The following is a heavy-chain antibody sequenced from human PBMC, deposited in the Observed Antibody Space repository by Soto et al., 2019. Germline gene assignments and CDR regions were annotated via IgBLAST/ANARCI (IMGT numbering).Heavy chain of an antibody. CDR1: GGSFKGGSYS. CDR3: TRVFDYFDY. Sequence: SGTLSLTCTASGGSFKGGSYSWSWIRQPPGKGLVWIGYVCHTGRTSYNPSLKNRVSISMNTSKNQFSLNLDSVTATDTAVYFCTRVFDYFDYWGQGTLVTVSS. D-gene: IGHD3-3*01. J-gene: IGHJ4*02. V-gene: IGHV4-61*01. CDR2: VCHTGRT.